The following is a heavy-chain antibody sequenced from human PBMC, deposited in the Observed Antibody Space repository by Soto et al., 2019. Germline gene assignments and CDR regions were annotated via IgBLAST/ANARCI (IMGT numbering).Heavy chain of an antibody. CDR2: MNPNSGNT. CDR1: GYTFTSYD. Sequence: ASVKVSCKASGYTFTSYDINWVRQATGQGLEWMGWMNPNSGNTGYAQKFQGRVTMTRNTSISTAYMELSSLRSEDTAVYYCARGALPYGVTIFGVVRNYYGMDVWGQGTTVTVSS. V-gene: IGHV1-8*01. J-gene: IGHJ6*02. D-gene: IGHD3-3*01. CDR3: ARGALPYGVTIFGVVRNYYGMDV.